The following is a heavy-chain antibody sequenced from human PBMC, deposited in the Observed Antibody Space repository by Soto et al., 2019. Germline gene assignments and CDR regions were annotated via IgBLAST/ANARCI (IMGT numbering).Heavy chain of an antibody. V-gene: IGHV4-4*02. Sequence: SETLSLTCAVSGGSISSSNWWSWVRQPPGKGLEWIGEIYHSGSTNYNPSLKSRVTISVDKSKNQFSLKLSSVTAADTAVYYCARETDGYGDYYFAYWGQGTLVTGSA. D-gene: IGHD4-17*01. CDR1: GGSISSSNW. J-gene: IGHJ4*02. CDR3: ARETDGYGDYYFAY. CDR2: IYHSGST.